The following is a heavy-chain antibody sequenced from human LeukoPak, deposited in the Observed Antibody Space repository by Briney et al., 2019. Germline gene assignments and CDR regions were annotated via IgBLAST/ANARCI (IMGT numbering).Heavy chain of an antibody. CDR3: ARETGLVPPKHFDY. V-gene: IGHV1-69*05. CDR1: GGTFSSYA. J-gene: IGHJ4*02. D-gene: IGHD3/OR15-3a*01. CDR2: IIPIFGTA. Sequence: STVNVSCKASGGTFSSYAISWVRQAPGQGLEWMGRIIPIFGTANYAQKFQGRVTITTDESTSTAYMELSSLRSEDTAVYYCARETGLVPPKHFDYWGQGTLVTVSS.